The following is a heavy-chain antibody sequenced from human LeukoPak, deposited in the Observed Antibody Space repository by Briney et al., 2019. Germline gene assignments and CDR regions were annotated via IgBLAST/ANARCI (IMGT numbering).Heavy chain of an antibody. CDR3: ARLGGYCSSTSCYAYRVDP. D-gene: IGHD2-2*01. CDR2: INHSGST. Sequence: SETLSLTCAFYGGSFSGYYWSWIRQPPGKGLEWIGEINHSGSTNYNPSLKSRVTISVDTSKNQFSLKLSSVTAADTAVYYCARLGGYCSSTSCYAYRVDPWGQGTLVTVSS. CDR1: GGSFSGYY. J-gene: IGHJ5*02. V-gene: IGHV4-34*01.